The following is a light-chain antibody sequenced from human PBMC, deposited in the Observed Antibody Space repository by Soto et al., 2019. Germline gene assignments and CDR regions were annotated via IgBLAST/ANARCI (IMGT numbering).Light chain of an antibody. CDR1: QNILYRSNNKNC. Sequence: DIVMTQSPDSLAVSLGERATINCKSSQNILYRSNNKNCLSWYQQKPGQPPQLLIYWASTRESGVPDRFSGSGSGTDFTLTISSLQAEDVAVYYCQQYYSTSPTCGGGTKVEIK. CDR3: QQYYSTSPT. V-gene: IGKV4-1*01. CDR2: WAS. J-gene: IGKJ4*01.